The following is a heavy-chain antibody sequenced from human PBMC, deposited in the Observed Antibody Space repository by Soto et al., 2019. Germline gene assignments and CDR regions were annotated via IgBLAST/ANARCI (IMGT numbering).Heavy chain of an antibody. Sequence: QVQLVQSGAEVKKPGSSVKVSCKASGGTFSSYAISWVRQAPGQGLEWMGGIIPIFGTANYAQKFQGRVTITADESTITDYMALSSLRSEDTAVYYCERGYSSGWPKYFQHWGQGTLVTVAS. CDR1: GGTFSSYA. V-gene: IGHV1-69*12. CDR2: IIPIFGTA. CDR3: ERGYSSGWPKYFQH. D-gene: IGHD6-19*01. J-gene: IGHJ1*01.